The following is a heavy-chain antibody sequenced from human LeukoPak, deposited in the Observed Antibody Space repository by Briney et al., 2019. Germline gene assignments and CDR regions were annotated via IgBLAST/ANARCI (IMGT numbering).Heavy chain of an antibody. CDR1: GFTFSRYW. V-gene: IGHV3-7*01. J-gene: IGHJ6*02. Sequence: GGSLRLPCAASGFTFSRYWMTWVRQAPGKGLERVANTKEDGSEKYYVDSVKGRFTISRDNAKNSLYLQMNSLRAEDTAVYYCASKSDYGMDVWGQGTTVTVSS. CDR2: TKEDGSEK. CDR3: ASKSDYGMDV.